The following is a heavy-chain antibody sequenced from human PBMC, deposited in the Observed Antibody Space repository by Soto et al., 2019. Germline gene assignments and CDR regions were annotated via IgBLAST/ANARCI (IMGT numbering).Heavy chain of an antibody. J-gene: IGHJ5*02. Sequence: AETLSLTCRVSGGSISNDYWTWIRQPPGKGLEWIGYIYKGGSINYNPSLKSRVTISVDTSNNQFSLKLSSVTAADTAVYYCARAYYDRSGYAVDPWGQGTLVTV. V-gene: IGHV4-4*09. D-gene: IGHD3-22*01. CDR2: IYKGGSI. CDR3: ARAYYDRSGYAVDP. CDR1: GGSISNDY.